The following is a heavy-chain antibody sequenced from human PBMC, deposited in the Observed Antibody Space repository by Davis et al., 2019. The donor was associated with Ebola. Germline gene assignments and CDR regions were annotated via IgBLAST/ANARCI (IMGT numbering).Heavy chain of an antibody. J-gene: IGHJ6*02. Sequence: SETLSLTCTVSSGSISGYYWSWIRQPPGKGLEWIGYISYSGITNYNPSLKSRVTISVDMSKNQFSLTLTSVTAADTALYYCSRGSGNTLVRGVFDYYFGMDVWGQGTTVTVSS. CDR1: SGSISGYY. CDR3: SRGSGNTLVRGVFDYYFGMDV. CDR2: ISYSGIT. D-gene: IGHD3-10*01. V-gene: IGHV4-59*12.